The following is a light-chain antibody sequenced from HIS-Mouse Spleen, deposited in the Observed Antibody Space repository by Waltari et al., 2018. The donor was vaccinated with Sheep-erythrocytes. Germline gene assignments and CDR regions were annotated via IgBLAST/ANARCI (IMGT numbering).Light chain of an antibody. CDR2: GAS. CDR3: QQYGSSPFT. J-gene: IGKJ4*01. V-gene: IGKV3-20*01. CDR1: QSVSSSY. Sequence: EIVLTQSPGTLSLSPGERAHLTCRASQSVSSSYLAWYQQKPGQAPRLLIYGASSRATGIPDRFSGSGSGTDFTLTISRLEPEDFAVYYCQQYGSSPFTFGGGTKVEIK.